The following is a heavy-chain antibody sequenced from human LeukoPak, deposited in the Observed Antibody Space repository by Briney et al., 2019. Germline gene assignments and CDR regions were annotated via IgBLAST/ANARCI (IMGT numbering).Heavy chain of an antibody. Sequence: ETLSLTCAVYGGSFSGYYWSWVRQAPGKGLEWVAIIKQDASEKYYVDSVKGRFTISRDNAKNSLYVQMNSLRVEDTAVYYCAKIVRDGYRLWGFVDYWGQGTLVTVSS. D-gene: IGHD5-24*01. CDR2: IKQDASEK. V-gene: IGHV3-7*01. CDR3: AKIVRDGYRLWGFVDY. CDR1: GGSFSGYY. J-gene: IGHJ4*02.